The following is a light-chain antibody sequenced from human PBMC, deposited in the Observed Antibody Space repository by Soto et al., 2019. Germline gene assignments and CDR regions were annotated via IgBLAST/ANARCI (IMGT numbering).Light chain of an antibody. Sequence: DIQMPQSPSSLSASVGDRVAITCRANQSVSDSLNWYQQKPGKVPKLLIYAASSLRSGVPSRISGSGSGTDFTLTISSLQPEDFATYYCHQSYSTPQTFGQGTKVDIK. J-gene: IGKJ1*01. CDR1: QSVSDS. V-gene: IGKV1-39*01. CDR2: AAS. CDR3: HQSYSTPQT.